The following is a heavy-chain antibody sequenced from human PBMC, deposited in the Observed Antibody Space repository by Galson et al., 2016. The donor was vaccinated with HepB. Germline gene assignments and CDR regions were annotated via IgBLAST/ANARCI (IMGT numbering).Heavy chain of an antibody. CDR1: GLTFSRCD. V-gene: IGHV3-13*01. CDR2: IGTAGDT. D-gene: IGHD2-15*01. Sequence: SLRLSCAASGLTFSRCDMHWVRQATGKGLEWVSAIGTAGDTYYPGSVRGRFTISRENSENSLYLQMNSLTAVDTAVYYCARGKFDCSGGTCHYYGMDVWGKGTTVTVPS. J-gene: IGHJ6*04. CDR3: ARGKFDCSGGTCHYYGMDV.